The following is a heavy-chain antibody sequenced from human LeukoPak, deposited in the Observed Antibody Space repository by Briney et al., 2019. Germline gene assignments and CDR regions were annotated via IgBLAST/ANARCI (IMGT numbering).Heavy chain of an antibody. J-gene: IGHJ4*02. Sequence: ASVKVSCKVSGCTLTELSMHWVRQAPGKGLEWMGGFDPEDGETIYAQKFQGRVTMTEDTSTDTAYMELSSLRSEDTAVYYCATNIAARPDRDYWGQGILVTVSS. CDR1: GCTLTELS. CDR2: FDPEDGET. D-gene: IGHD6-6*01. V-gene: IGHV1-24*01. CDR3: ATNIAARPDRDY.